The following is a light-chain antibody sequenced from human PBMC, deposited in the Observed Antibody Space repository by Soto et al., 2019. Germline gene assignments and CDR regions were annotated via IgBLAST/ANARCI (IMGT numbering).Light chain of an antibody. CDR2: DAS. J-gene: IGKJ3*01. Sequence: DIQMTQSPSSLSASVGDRVTITCQASQDISNYLNWYQQKPGKAPKFLIYDASTLETGVPSRFSGSGSGTDFTVTISSLQPEDIGTYYCHQYDNLPLSSGPGTKVEI. V-gene: IGKV1-33*01. CDR1: QDISNY. CDR3: HQYDNLPLS.